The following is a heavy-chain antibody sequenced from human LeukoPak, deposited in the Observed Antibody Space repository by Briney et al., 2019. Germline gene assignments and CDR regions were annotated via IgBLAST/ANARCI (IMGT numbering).Heavy chain of an antibody. CDR2: INPNSGGT. CDR3: ARDQAVAVPDFDY. CDR1: GYTFTSYD. J-gene: IGHJ4*02. V-gene: IGHV1-2*02. Sequence: ASVKVSCKASGYTFTSYDINWVRQATGQGLEWMGWINPNSGGTNYAQKFQGGVTMTRDTSISTAYMELSRLRSDDTAVYYCARDQAVAVPDFDYWGQGTLVTVSS. D-gene: IGHD6-19*01.